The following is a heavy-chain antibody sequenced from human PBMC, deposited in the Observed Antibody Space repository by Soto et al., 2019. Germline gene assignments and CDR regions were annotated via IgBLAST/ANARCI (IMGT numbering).Heavy chain of an antibody. CDR1: RFTFDNYV. CDR2: ISDSGGST. D-gene: IGHD2-15*01. V-gene: IGHV3-23*01. Sequence: EVYLLDSGGGLVQPGGSLRVSCVASRFTFDNYVMSWVRQAPGKGLEWVSSISDSGGSTYYADSVKGRFTISRDNSKNTLHLQMNSLRAEDTAVYYCTKGWLGYWGQGTLVTVSS. J-gene: IGHJ4*02. CDR3: TKGWLGY.